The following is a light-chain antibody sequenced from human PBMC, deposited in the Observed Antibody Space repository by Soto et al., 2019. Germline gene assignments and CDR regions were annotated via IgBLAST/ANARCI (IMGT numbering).Light chain of an antibody. J-gene: IGKJ1*01. CDR1: QSISSY. CDR2: AAS. V-gene: IGKV1-39*01. CDR3: QQSYSTLWT. Sequence: DIQMTQSPSSLSASEGDRVTITCRASQSISSYLNWYQQKPGKAPKLLIYAASSLQSGVPSRFSGSGSGTDFTLTISSLQPEDVATYYCQQSYSTLWTFGQGTKVDIK.